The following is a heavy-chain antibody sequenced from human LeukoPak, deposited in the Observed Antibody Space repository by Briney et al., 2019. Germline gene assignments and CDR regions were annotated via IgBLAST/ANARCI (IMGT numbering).Heavy chain of an antibody. V-gene: IGHV1-69*06. Sequence: SVKVSCKASGGTFSSYAISWVRQAPGQGLEWMGGIIPIFGTANYAQKFQGRVTITADKSTSTAYMGLSSLRSEDTAVYYCARDISYSSSWGFFDYWGQGTLVTVSS. CDR1: GGTFSSYA. CDR2: IIPIFGTA. J-gene: IGHJ4*02. D-gene: IGHD6-13*01. CDR3: ARDISYSSSWGFFDY.